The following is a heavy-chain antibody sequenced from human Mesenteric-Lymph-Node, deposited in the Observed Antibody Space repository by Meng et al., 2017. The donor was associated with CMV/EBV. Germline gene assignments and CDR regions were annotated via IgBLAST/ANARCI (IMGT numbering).Heavy chain of an antibody. D-gene: IGHD2-2*01. CDR3: ARDRCSSTSCPLYYYYYGMDV. V-gene: IGHV3-21*01. CDR2: ISSSSSHI. CDR1: GFTFSSYG. J-gene: IGHJ6*02. Sequence: GGSLRLSCAASGFTFSSYGMNWVRQAPGKGLEWVSSISSSSSHIYYADSVKGRFTISRDNAKNSLYLHMNSLRAEDTAVYYCARDRCSSTSCPLYYYYYGMDVWGQGTTVTVSS.